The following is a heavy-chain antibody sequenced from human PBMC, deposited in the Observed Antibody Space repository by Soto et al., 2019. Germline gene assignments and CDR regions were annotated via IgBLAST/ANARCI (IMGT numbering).Heavy chain of an antibody. Sequence: QVQLVQSGAEVKKPGASVKVSCKASGYTFASYGINWVRQAPGQGLEWLGWISPYDGYTHYAQILQGRVSMTTDTSTKTAYMELRSLRSDDTAMYYCGRGGYYDSSGARNYYFYGMNVWGQGTTVTVSS. CDR3: GRGGYYDSSGARNYYFYGMNV. D-gene: IGHD3-22*01. J-gene: IGHJ6*02. V-gene: IGHV1-18*01. CDR1: GYTFASYG. CDR2: ISPYDGYT.